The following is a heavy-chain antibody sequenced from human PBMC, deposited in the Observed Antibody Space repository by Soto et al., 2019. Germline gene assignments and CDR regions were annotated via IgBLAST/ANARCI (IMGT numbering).Heavy chain of an antibody. CDR3: AREESSSWYFDY. CDR1: GYTFTSYA. J-gene: IGHJ4*02. CDR2: INAGNGNT. D-gene: IGHD6-13*01. V-gene: IGHV1-3*01. Sequence: ASVKVSCKASGYTFTSYAMHWVRQAPGQRLEWLGWINAGNGNTKYSQKFQDRVTITRETSASTAYMELSSLRSEDTAVYYCAREESSSWYFDYWGQGTLVTVSS.